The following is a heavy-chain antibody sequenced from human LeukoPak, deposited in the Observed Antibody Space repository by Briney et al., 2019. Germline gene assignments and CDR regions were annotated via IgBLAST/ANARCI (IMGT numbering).Heavy chain of an antibody. CDR1: GYTFTSYY. J-gene: IGHJ4*02. CDR2: INPSGGST. D-gene: IGHD3-22*01. Sequence: ASVKLSCKSSGYTFTSYYMHWVRQAPGQGLECMGIINPSGGSTSYAQKFQGRVTMTRATSTSTVYMELSSLRSEDTAVYYCARSNNYYESSGYYAKSRRDFDYWGQGTLVTVSS. V-gene: IGHV1-46*01. CDR3: ARSNNYYESSGYYAKSRRDFDY.